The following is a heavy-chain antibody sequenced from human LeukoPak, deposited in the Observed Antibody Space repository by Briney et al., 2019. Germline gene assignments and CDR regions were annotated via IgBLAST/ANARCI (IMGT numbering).Heavy chain of an antibody. J-gene: IGHJ4*02. D-gene: IGHD2-15*01. CDR1: GGTFTSYA. CDR2: IIPIFGTA. V-gene: IGHV1-69*01. CDR3: ARGNCSGGSCYSDY. Sequence: SVKVSCKASGGTFTSYAISWVRQAPGQGREWMGWIIPIFGTANYAQKFQGRVTITADESTSTAYMELSSLRSEDTAVYYCARGNCSGGSCYSDYWGQGTLVTVSS.